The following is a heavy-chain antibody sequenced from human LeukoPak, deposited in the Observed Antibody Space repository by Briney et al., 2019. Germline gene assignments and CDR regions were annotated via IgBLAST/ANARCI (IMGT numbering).Heavy chain of an antibody. D-gene: IGHD2-15*01. V-gene: IGHV4-59*12. CDR3: ARLGYCSGGSCYYYYYMDV. J-gene: IGHJ6*03. CDR2: IYYGGST. CDR1: GGSISSYY. Sequence: SETLSLTCTVSGGSISSYYWSWIRQPPGKGLEWIGYIYYGGSTNYNPSLKSRVTISVDTSKNQFSLKLSSVTAADTAAYYCARLGYCSGGSCYYYYYMDVWGKGTTVTVSS.